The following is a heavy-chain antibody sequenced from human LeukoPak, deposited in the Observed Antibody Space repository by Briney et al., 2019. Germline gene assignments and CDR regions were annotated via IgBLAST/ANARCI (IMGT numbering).Heavy chain of an antibody. CDR1: GFTFSSYW. J-gene: IGHJ6*02. Sequence: GGSLRLSCAASGFTFSSYWMSWVRQAPGKGLEYVSAITSNGDTNYANSVKDRFIISRDNSKKTVYLQMGSLRAEDTAVYYCARAHMVRGVRNGLDVWGQGTTVTVSS. CDR3: ARAHMVRGVRNGLDV. D-gene: IGHD3-10*01. V-gene: IGHV3-64*01. CDR2: ITSNGDT.